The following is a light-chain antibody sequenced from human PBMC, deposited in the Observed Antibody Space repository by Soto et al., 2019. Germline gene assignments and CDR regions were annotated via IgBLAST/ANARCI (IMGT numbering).Light chain of an antibody. Sequence: EIDMTQSPATLSVSPGERATLSCRASQSVRSNLAWYQQKPGQAPRLVIYAASTRATGIPDRFSGSVSGTEFSLTISSLQSEDFAVYYCQQYNEWPPFTFGQGTRLEIK. CDR3: QQYNEWPPFT. J-gene: IGKJ5*01. CDR2: AAS. V-gene: IGKV3-15*01. CDR1: QSVRSN.